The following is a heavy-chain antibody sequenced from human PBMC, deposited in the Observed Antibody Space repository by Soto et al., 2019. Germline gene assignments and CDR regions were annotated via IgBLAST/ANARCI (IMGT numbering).Heavy chain of an antibody. CDR3: AKGPRAAVSGWYLDY. V-gene: IGHV3-23*01. CDR1: GFSFSSYA. D-gene: IGHD6-19*01. J-gene: IGHJ4*02. Sequence: GGSLRLSCAASGFSFSSYAMSWVRQAPGKGLEWVSAISGSGGSTYYADSVKGRFTISRDNSKNTLYLQMNSLRAEDTAVYYCAKGPRAAVSGWYLDYWGQGTLVTVSS. CDR2: ISGSGGST.